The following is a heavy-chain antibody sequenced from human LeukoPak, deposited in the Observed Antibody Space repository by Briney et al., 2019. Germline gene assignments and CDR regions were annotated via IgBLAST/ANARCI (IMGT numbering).Heavy chain of an antibody. CDR1: GFTVITND. V-gene: IGHV3-53*01. D-gene: IGHD1-14*01. CDR3: ARGVEPLVANTLAY. CDR2: LYSDGNT. Sequence: PGGSLRLSCAASGFTVITNDMTWVRQAPGKALEWVSVLYSDGNTKYADSVQGRFTISRDNSKNTLYLEMNSLSPDDTAVYYCARGVEPLVANTLAYWGQGTLVTVSS. J-gene: IGHJ4*02.